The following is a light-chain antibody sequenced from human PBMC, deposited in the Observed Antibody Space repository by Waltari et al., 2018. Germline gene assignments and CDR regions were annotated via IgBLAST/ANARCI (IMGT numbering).Light chain of an antibody. J-gene: IGKJ4*01. Sequence: EIVLTQSPATLSLSPGDRATLSCRASQSVNWYLAWYQQRPGQAPRLLIFDTSNSATGIPARFSGSGSETDFTLTISSLEPDDSAVYYCQQRRNWPLTFGGGTKVEIK. CDR2: DTS. V-gene: IGKV3-11*01. CDR1: QSVNWY. CDR3: QQRRNWPLT.